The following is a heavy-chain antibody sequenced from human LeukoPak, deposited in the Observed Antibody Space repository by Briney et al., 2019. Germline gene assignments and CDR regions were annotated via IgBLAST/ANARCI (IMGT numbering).Heavy chain of an antibody. CDR3: ARGVDNWNYFDY. V-gene: IGHV3-23*01. CDR2: ISGSGGST. D-gene: IGHD1-20*01. Sequence: PGGSLRLYCAASGFTFSSYAMSWVRQAPGKGLEWVSAISGSGGSTYYADSVRGRFTISRDNSKNTLYLQMNSLRAEDTAVYYCARGVDNWNYFDYWGQGTLVTVSS. CDR1: GFTFSSYA. J-gene: IGHJ4*02.